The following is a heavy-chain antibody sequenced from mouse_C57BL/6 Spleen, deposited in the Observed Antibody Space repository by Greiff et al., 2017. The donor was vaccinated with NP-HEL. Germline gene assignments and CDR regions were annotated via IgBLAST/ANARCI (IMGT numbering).Heavy chain of an antibody. V-gene: IGHV7-1*01. CDR2: SRNKANDYTT. CDR1: GFTFSDFY. Sequence: EVKLVESGGGLVQSGRSLRLSCATSGFTFSDFYMEWVRQAPGKGLEWIAASRNKANDYTTEYSASVKGRFIVSRDTSQSILYLQMNALRAEDTAIYYCARESYYRGYFDVWGTGTTVTVSS. J-gene: IGHJ1*03. CDR3: ARESYYRGYFDV. D-gene: IGHD1-1*01.